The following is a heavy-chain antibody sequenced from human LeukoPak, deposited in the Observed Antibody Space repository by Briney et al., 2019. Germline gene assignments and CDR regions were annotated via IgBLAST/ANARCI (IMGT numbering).Heavy chain of an antibody. CDR1: GYTFTGYY. CDR3: ARLPDFWSGYSYYFDY. J-gene: IGHJ4*02. Sequence: GASVNVSCKASGYTFTGYYMHWVRQAPGQGLEWMGWINPNSGGTNYAQKFQGRVTMTRDTSTSTAYMELRSLRSDDTAVYYCARLPDFWSGYSYYFDYWGQGTLVTVSS. V-gene: IGHV1-2*02. CDR2: INPNSGGT. D-gene: IGHD3-3*01.